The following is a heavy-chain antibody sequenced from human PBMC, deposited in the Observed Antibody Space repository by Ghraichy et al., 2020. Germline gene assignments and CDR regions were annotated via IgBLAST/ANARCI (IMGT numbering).Heavy chain of an antibody. V-gene: IGHV1-2*02. CDR2: INPNSGGT. CDR3: ARDGAVAGTWPESEVWFWFDP. CDR1: GYTFTGYY. J-gene: IGHJ5*02. Sequence: ASVKVSCKASGYTFTGYYMHWVRQAPGQGLEWMGWINPNSGGTNYAQKFQGRVTMTRDTSISTAYMELSRLRSDDTAVYYCARDGAVAGTWPESEVWFWFDPWGQGTLVTVSS. D-gene: IGHD6-19*01.